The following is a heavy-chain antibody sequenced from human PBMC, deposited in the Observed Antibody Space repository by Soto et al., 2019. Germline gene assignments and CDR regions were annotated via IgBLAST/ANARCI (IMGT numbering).Heavy chain of an antibody. J-gene: IGHJ6*02. V-gene: IGHV3-30*18. Sequence: QVQLVESGGGVVQPGRSLRLSCAASGFTFSSYGMHWVRQAPGKGLEWVAVISDDGSNKYYADSVKGRFTISRDNSKNTLYLQMNRLRAEDTAVYYCAKDVVVGATPGLGDYYYYYGMDVWGQGTTVTVSS. CDR3: AKDVVVGATPGLGDYYYYYGMDV. D-gene: IGHD1-26*01. CDR1: GFTFSSYG. CDR2: ISDDGSNK.